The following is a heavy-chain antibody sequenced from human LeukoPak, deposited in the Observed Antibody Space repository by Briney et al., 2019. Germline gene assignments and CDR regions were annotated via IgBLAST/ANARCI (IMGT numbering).Heavy chain of an antibody. V-gene: IGHV4-34*01. CDR2: INHTGST. CDR1: GGSFSGYY. J-gene: IGHJ6*04. CDR3: ARVMVRGVIIRSYYYYYGMDV. Sequence: SETLSRTCAVYGGSFSGYYWSWIRQPPGKGLEWIGEINHTGSTNYNPSLKSRVTISVDTSKNQFSLKLSSVTAADTAVYYCARVMVRGVIIRSYYYYYGMDVWGKGTTVTVSS. D-gene: IGHD3-10*01.